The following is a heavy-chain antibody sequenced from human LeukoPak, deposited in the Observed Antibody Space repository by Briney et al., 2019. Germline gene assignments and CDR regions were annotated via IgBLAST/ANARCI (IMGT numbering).Heavy chain of an antibody. V-gene: IGHV3-7*01. CDR2: IKQDGSEK. D-gene: IGHD6-19*01. CDR1: GFTFSSYW. Sequence: GGSLRVSCAASGFTFSSYWMSWVRQAPGKGLEWVANIKQDGSEKYYVDSVKGRFTISRDNAKNSLYLQMNSLRAEDTAVYYCAREPRYSSGWYRIGRAFDIWGQGTMVTVSS. J-gene: IGHJ3*02. CDR3: AREPRYSSGWYRIGRAFDI.